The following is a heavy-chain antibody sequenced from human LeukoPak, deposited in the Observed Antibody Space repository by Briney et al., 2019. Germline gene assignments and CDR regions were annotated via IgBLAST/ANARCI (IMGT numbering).Heavy chain of an antibody. V-gene: IGHV1-18*01. CDR2: ISAYNGNT. Sequence: ASVKVSCKASGYTFTSYGISWVRQAPGQGLEWMGWISAYNGNTNYAQKLQGRVTMTRDTSTSTAYMELSSLRSDDTAVYYCARDLCSVEPAAPCYYFDYWGQGTLVTVSS. D-gene: IGHD2-2*01. CDR3: ARDLCSVEPAAPCYYFDY. J-gene: IGHJ4*02. CDR1: GYTFTSYG.